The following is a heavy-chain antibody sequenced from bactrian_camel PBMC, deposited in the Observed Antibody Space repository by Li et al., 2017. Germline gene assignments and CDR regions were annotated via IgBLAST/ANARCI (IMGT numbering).Heavy chain of an antibody. D-gene: IGHD2*01. J-gene: IGHJ4*01. CDR1: GHTAKTCS. CDR3: NVGLCGTWPPGQDNY. V-gene: IGHV3S9*01. Sequence: HVQLVESGGGLVQPGGSLRLSCAASGHTAKTCSWNWYRQFQGKGRELISSLYANGGTYYHDSVKGRFTFAQANVENTNAVTLEMNSLKPEDTATYFCNVGLCGTWPPGQDNYWGHGTQVTVS. CDR2: LYANGGT.